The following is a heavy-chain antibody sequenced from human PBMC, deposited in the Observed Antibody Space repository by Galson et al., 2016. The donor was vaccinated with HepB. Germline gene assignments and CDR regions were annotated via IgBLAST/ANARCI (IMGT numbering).Heavy chain of an antibody. V-gene: IGHV4-61*02. CDR2: IYTSEST. Sequence: TLSLTCTVSGGSISSGSYYWSWIRQPAGKGLEWIGRIYTSESTNYNPSLKSRVTISVDTSKNQFSLKLSSVTAADTAVYYCAKIAALPRYYSGMDVWGKGTTVTVSS. J-gene: IGHJ6*04. CDR1: GGSISSGSYY. CDR3: AKIAALPRYYSGMDV. D-gene: IGHD6-6*01.